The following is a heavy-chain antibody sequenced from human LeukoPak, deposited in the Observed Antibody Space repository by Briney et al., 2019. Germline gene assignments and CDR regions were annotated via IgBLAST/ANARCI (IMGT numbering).Heavy chain of an antibody. CDR2: IYHSGST. D-gene: IGHD3-22*01. CDR1: GYSISSGYY. Sequence: SETLSLTCAVSGYSISSGYYWGWIRPPPGKGLEWIGSIYHSGSTYYNPSLKRRVTISVDTSKNQFSLKLSSVTAADTAVYYCARSHMIVVVPGAFDIWGQGTMVTVSS. J-gene: IGHJ3*02. CDR3: ARSHMIVVVPGAFDI. V-gene: IGHV4-38-2*01.